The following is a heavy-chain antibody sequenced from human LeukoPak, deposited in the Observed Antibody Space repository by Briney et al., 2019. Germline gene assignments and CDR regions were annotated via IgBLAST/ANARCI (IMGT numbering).Heavy chain of an antibody. CDR1: GFTFSKAW. J-gene: IGHJ6*03. CDR3: TCDRGYGEKYFYYMDV. Sequence: GGSLSLSCAVSGFTFSKAWKSWVRDAPGEGRGWVGSVKSKSGGWTTDYAAPLKGRFTISRDDSKNTVYLQMNSLKIDDTGVYYCTCDRGYGEKYFYYMDVWGKGTTVTVSS. V-gene: IGHV3-15*05. CDR2: VKSKSGGWTT. D-gene: IGHD4-17*01.